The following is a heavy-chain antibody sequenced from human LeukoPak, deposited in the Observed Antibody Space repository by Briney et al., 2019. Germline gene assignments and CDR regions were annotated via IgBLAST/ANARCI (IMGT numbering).Heavy chain of an antibody. Sequence: PSQTLSLNCTVSGGSISSGGYYWSWIRQHPGKGLEWIGYIYYSGSTYYNPSLKSRVTISVDTSKNQFSLKLSSVTAADTAVYYCARQRYSGSYYGNNWFDPWGQGTLVTVSS. V-gene: IGHV4-31*03. CDR1: GGSISSGGYY. CDR3: ARQRYSGSYYGNNWFDP. J-gene: IGHJ5*02. D-gene: IGHD1-26*01. CDR2: IYYSGST.